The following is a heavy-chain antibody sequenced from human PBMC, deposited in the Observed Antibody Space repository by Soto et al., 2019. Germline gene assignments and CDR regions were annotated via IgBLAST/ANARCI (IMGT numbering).Heavy chain of an antibody. CDR3: ARGSVTTIN. Sequence: SDTLSLTCAVYGGSFSGYYWSWIRQPPGKGLEWIGEINHSGSTNYNPSLKSRVTISVDTSKNQFSLKLSSVTAADTAVYYCARGSVTTINWGQGTLVTVSS. J-gene: IGHJ4*02. V-gene: IGHV4-34*01. CDR1: GGSFSGYY. CDR2: INHSGST. D-gene: IGHD5-12*01.